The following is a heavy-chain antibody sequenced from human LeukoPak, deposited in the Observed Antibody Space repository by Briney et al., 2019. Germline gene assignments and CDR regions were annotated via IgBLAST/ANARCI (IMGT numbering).Heavy chain of an antibody. CDR1: GGSISSYH. CDR3: ASTDIYCGGDCYAFDY. CDR2: IYYSGST. D-gene: IGHD2-21*02. V-gene: IGHV4-59*08. J-gene: IGHJ4*02. Sequence: SETLSLTCTVSGGSISSYHWSWIRQPPGKGLEWIGYIYYSGSTNYNPSLKSRVTISVDTSKNQFSLKLSSVTAADTAVYYCASTDIYCGGDCYAFDYWGQGTLVTVSS.